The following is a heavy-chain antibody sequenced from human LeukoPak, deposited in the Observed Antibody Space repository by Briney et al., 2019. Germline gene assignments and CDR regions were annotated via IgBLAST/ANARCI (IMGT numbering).Heavy chain of an antibody. CDR3: ARHSTIFELGAFDI. V-gene: IGHV3-21*01. D-gene: IGHD3-3*01. Sequence: GGSLRLSCAASGFTFSSYSMNWVRQAPGKGLEWVSSISSSSSYIHYADSVKGRFTISRGNAKNSPYLQMNSLRAEDTAVYYCARHSTIFELGAFDIWGQGTMVTVSS. CDR2: ISSSSSYI. J-gene: IGHJ3*02. CDR1: GFTFSSYS.